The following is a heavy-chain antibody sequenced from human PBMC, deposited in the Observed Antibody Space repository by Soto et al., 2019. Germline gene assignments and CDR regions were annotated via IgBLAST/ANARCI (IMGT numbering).Heavy chain of an antibody. CDR3: ARDQLYFNDISRRPLNAIDV. J-gene: IGHJ3*01. Sequence: PGGSLRLSCAASGFTFRNYGMNWVRQAPGKGLEWVSYIGIGSSTKYYADSVKGRFTISRDNAKNSLYLQMNSLRAEDTAVYYCARDQLYFNDISRRPLNAIDVWGQATMVTVSS. CDR2: IGIGSSTK. D-gene: IGHD3-22*01. V-gene: IGHV3-48*01. CDR1: GFTFRNYG.